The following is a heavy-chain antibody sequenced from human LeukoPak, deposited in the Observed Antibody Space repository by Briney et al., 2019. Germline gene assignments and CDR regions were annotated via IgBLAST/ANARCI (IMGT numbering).Heavy chain of an antibody. D-gene: IGHD5-18*01. CDR1: GFTFNNYA. Sequence: GGSLRLSCSASGFTFNNYAMSWVRQAPGKGLEWVSGLSGLGDSKYCADSVNGRFSISRDNANNRLYLQMNNLRAEDTAVYYCAKDFRDTSMFTDGYFDSWGQGTLVTVSS. CDR2: LSGLGDSK. V-gene: IGHV3-23*01. J-gene: IGHJ4*02. CDR3: AKDFRDTSMFTDGYFDS.